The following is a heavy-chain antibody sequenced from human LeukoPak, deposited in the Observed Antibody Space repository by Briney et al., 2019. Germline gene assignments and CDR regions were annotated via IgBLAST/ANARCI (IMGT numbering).Heavy chain of an antibody. D-gene: IGHD3-10*01. CDR2: IYYSGST. Sequence: SETLSLTCTVSGGSISSGGYYWSWIRQHPGKGLGWIGYIYYSGSTYYNPSLKSRVTISVDTSKNQFSLKLSSVTAAETAVYYCARGRAIWFGEFPFGMDVWGQGTTVTVSS. J-gene: IGHJ6*02. CDR3: ARGRAIWFGEFPFGMDV. CDR1: GGSISSGGYY. V-gene: IGHV4-31*03.